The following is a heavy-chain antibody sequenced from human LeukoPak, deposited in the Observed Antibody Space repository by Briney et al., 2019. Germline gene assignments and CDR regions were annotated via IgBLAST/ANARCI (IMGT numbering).Heavy chain of an antibody. CDR3: ARVGGSGSSDY. Sequence: SETLSLTCTVSGGSISSSSYYWGWIRQPPGKGLEWIGSIYYSGSTYYNPSLKSRVTISVDTSKNQFSLKLTSVTAADTAMYYCARVGGSGSSDYWGQGTLVTVSS. CDR1: GGSISSSSYY. D-gene: IGHD3-10*01. V-gene: IGHV4-39*07. J-gene: IGHJ4*02. CDR2: IYYSGST.